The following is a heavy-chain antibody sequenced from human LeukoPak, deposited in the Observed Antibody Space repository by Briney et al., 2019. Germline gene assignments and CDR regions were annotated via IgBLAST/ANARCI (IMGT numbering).Heavy chain of an antibody. D-gene: IGHD2-2*01. CDR2: IIPIFGTA. CDR3: ALAYCSSTSCSQVGWFDP. V-gene: IGHV1-69*13. CDR1: GYTFTGYG. J-gene: IGHJ5*02. Sequence: GASVKVSCKASGYTFTGYGISWVRQAPGQGLEWMGGIIPIFGTANYAQKFQGRVTITADESTSTAYMELSSLRSEDTAVYYCALAYCSSTSCSQVGWFDPWGQGTLVTVSS.